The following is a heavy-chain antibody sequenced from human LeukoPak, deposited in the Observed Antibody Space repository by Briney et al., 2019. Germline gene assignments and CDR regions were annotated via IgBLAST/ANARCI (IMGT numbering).Heavy chain of an antibody. J-gene: IGHJ4*02. Sequence: SVKVSCXASGGTFSSYAISWVRQAHGQGLEWMGGIIPIFGTANYAQKFQGRVTITTDESTSTAYMELSSLRSEDTAVYYCARKAPGGSYYRWGQGTLVTVSS. D-gene: IGHD1-26*01. CDR3: ARKAPGGSYYR. CDR1: GGTFSSYA. CDR2: IIPIFGTA. V-gene: IGHV1-69*05.